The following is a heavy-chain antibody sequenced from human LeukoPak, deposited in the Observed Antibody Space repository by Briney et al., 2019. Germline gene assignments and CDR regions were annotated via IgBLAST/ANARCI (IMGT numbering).Heavy chain of an antibody. Sequence: GGSLRLSCAASGFIFNHYWMSWVRQAPGKGLEWVATIKPDGSEKYYVDSAKGRFTISRDNAENSLFLQMNSLRAEDTAVYYCAREWSATFDVWGQGTVVPVSS. CDR3: AREWSATFDV. CDR1: GFIFNHYW. D-gene: IGHD2-15*01. CDR2: IKPDGSEK. V-gene: IGHV3-7*01. J-gene: IGHJ3*01.